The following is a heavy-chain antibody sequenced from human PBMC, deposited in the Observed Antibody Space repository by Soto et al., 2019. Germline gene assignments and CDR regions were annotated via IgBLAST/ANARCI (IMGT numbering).Heavy chain of an antibody. Sequence: QVQLVQSGAELKKPGSSVRVSCQASGGTFSSYSVNWVRQAPGQGLEWMGGIIPIFPTADHAQRFQGRVPITADKATNAAYMELSSLRSDDAAVYYWAIRTAVFGVVAMGGLDVWGQGTTVTVSS. V-gene: IGHV1-69*14. CDR1: GGTFSSYS. J-gene: IGHJ6*01. D-gene: IGHD3-3*01. CDR3: AIRTAVFGVVAMGGLDV. CDR2: IIPIFPTA.